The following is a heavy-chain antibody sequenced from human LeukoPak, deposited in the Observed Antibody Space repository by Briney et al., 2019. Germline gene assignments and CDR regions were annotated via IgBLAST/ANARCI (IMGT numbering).Heavy chain of an antibody. CDR1: GFTFSSYS. V-gene: IGHV3-21*01. D-gene: IGHD3-10*01. J-gene: IGHJ4*02. CDR3: ARGGSGSYIPKPSRRSRSPPFDY. Sequence: PGGSLRLSCAASGFTFSSYSMNWVRQAPGKGLEWVSSISSSSSYIYYADSVKGRFTISRDNAKNSLYLQMNSLRAEDTAVYYCARGGSGSYIPKPSRRSRSPPFDYWGQGTLVTVSS. CDR2: ISSSSSYI.